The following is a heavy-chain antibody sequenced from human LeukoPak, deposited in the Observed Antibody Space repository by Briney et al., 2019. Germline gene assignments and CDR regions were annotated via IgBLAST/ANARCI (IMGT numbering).Heavy chain of an antibody. Sequence: SETLSLTCAVYGGSFSGYYWSWIRQPPGKGLEWIGEINHSGSTNYNPSLKSRVTISVDTSKNQFSLKLSSVTAADTAVYYCARRTTSWFDPWGQGTLATVSS. V-gene: IGHV4-34*01. CDR3: ARRTTSWFDP. D-gene: IGHD4-17*01. J-gene: IGHJ5*02. CDR1: GGSFSGYY. CDR2: INHSGST.